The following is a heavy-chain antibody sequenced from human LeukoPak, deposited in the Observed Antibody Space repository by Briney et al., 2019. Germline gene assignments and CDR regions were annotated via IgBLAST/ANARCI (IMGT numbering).Heavy chain of an antibody. CDR1: GFTFSSYA. CDR3: ARAATQVFDY. J-gene: IGHJ4*02. CDR2: ISYDGSNK. Sequence: AGGSLRLSCAAPGFTFSSYAMHWVRQAPGKGLEWVAVISYDGSNKYYADSVKGRFTISRDNSKNTLYLQMNSLRAEDTAVYYCARAATQVFDYWGQGTLVTVSS. V-gene: IGHV3-30*04.